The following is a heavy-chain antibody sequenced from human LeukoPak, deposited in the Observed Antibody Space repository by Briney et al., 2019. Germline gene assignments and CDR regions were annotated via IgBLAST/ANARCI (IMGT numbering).Heavy chain of an antibody. J-gene: IGHJ5*02. V-gene: IGHV3-33*01. CDR2: IWYDGSNK. CDR1: GFTFSSYG. Sequence: GGSLRLSCAASGFTFSSYGMHWVRQAPGKGLEWVAVIWYDGSNKYYADSVKGRFTISRDNSNNTLYLQMNSLRAEDTAVYYCARSPRRSLNWFDPWGQGTLVTVSS. CDR3: ARSPRRSLNWFDP.